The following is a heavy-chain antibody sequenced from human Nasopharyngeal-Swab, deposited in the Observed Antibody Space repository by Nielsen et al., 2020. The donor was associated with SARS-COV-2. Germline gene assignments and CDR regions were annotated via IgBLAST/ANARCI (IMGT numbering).Heavy chain of an antibody. CDR3: ARDSLMIGASYGPNNWFDP. J-gene: IGHJ5*02. D-gene: IGHD5-18*01. Sequence: PGKGLEWVSYISSSGSTIYYADSVKGRFTISRDNAKNSLYLQMNSLRAEDTAVYYCARDSLMIGASYGPNNWFDPWGQGTLVTVSS. V-gene: IGHV3-11*04. CDR2: ISSSGSTI.